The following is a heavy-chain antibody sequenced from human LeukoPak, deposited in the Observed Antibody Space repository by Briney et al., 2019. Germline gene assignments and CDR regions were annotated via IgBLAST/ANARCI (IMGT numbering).Heavy chain of an antibody. CDR3: ARGTPTMVTLIY. Sequence: SLRLSCXASGFTFSSYGMHWVRQAPGKGLEWVAVIWYDGSNKYYADSVKGRFTISRDNSKNTLYLQMNSLRAEDAAVYYCARGTPTMVTLIYWGQGTLVTVSS. CDR2: IWYDGSNK. V-gene: IGHV3-33*01. D-gene: IGHD5-18*01. CDR1: GFTFSSYG. J-gene: IGHJ4*02.